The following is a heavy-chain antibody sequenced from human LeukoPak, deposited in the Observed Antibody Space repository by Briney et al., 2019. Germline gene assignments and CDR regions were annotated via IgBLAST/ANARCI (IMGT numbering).Heavy chain of an antibody. J-gene: IGHJ4*02. CDR1: GFTFSSYA. CDR3: VICIATAGSFDY. D-gene: IGHD6-13*01. Sequence: GGSLRLSCSASGFTFSSYAMHWVRQAPGQGLKYVSAISTNGGSTYYADSVKGRFTISRDNSKNTLYLQMSSLRVEDTAVYYCVICIATAGSFDYWGQGTLVTVSS. CDR2: ISTNGGST. V-gene: IGHV3-64D*09.